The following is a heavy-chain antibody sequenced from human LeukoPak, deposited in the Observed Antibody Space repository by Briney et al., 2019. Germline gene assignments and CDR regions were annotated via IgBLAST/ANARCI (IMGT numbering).Heavy chain of an antibody. CDR1: GYSFTSYW. V-gene: IGHV5-51*01. J-gene: IGHJ4*02. D-gene: IGHD3-3*01. CDR3: ARAPRYSYYDFWSGYQYYFDY. Sequence: GESLKISCKGSGYSFTSYWIGWVRQMPGKGLEWMGITYPGDSDTRYSPSFQGQVTISADKSISTAYLQWSSLKASDTAMYYCARAPRYSYYDFWSGYQYYFDYWGQGTLVTVSS. CDR2: TYPGDSDT.